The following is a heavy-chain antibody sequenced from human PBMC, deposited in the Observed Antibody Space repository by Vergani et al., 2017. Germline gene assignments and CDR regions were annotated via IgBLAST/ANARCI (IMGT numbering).Heavy chain of an antibody. V-gene: IGHV1-69*11. CDR3: ARDPDEDYDGSGRRGWFEP. CDR2: IIPILGTA. CDR1: GGTFSSYA. Sequence: QVQLVQSGAEVKKPGASVQVSCKASGGTFSSYAISWVRQAPGHGLEWMGRIIPILGTANYAQKFQGRVPSTADESTSTADMELSSLRSEDTAVYYCARDPDEDYDGSGRRGWFEPWGQGTLVTVSS. J-gene: IGHJ5*02. D-gene: IGHD3-22*01.